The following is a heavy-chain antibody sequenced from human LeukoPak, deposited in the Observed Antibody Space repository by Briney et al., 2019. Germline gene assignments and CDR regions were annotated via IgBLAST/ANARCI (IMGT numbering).Heavy chain of an antibody. CDR2: IYYSGST. Sequence: SETLSLTCTVSGGSISSNIYYWGWIRQSPRKGLEWIGSIYYSGSTYYNPSLKSRVTISVDTSKNQFSLKLSSVTAADTAVYYCARNGDYVGWFDPWGQGTLVTVSS. D-gene: IGHD4-17*01. CDR3: ARNGDYVGWFDP. V-gene: IGHV4-39*07. CDR1: GGSISSNIYY. J-gene: IGHJ5*02.